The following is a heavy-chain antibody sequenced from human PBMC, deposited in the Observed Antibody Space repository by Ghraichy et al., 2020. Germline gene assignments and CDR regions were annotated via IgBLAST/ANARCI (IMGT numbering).Heavy chain of an antibody. CDR1: GGTFSSYA. J-gene: IGHJ6*02. CDR2: IIPIFGTA. V-gene: IGHV1-69*06. D-gene: IGHD3-10*01. Sequence: SVKVSCKASGGTFSSYAISWVRQAPGQGLEWMGGIIPIFGTANYAQKFQGRVTITADKSTSTAYMELSSLRSEDTAVYYCASVGGTMVRGVIITASDYYGMDVWGQGTTVTVSS. CDR3: ASVGGTMVRGVIITASDYYGMDV.